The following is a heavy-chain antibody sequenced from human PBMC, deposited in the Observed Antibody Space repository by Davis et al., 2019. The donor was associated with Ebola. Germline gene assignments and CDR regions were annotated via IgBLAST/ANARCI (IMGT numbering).Heavy chain of an antibody. CDR1: GFTFSSYW. Sequence: GGSLRLSCAASGFTFSSYWMSWVRQAPGKGLEWVANIKQDGSEKYYVDSVKGRFTISRDNAKNSLYLQMNSLRAEDTAVYYCARDFTYYDFWSGWIWGQGTLVTVSS. D-gene: IGHD3-3*01. J-gene: IGHJ4*02. V-gene: IGHV3-7*01. CDR2: IKQDGSEK. CDR3: ARDFTYYDFWSGWI.